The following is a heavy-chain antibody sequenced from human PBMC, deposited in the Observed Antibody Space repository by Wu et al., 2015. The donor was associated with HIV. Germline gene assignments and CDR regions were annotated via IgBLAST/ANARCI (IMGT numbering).Heavy chain of an antibody. D-gene: IGHD4-11*01. J-gene: IGHJ4*02. Sequence: QVQLVQSGAEVKKPGASVKLSCKASGYSFTSYNIHWVRQAPGHGLEWMAWINPSGGATIYAEAFEGRVTVTTDTSMKTVYMELESLTSGDTAMYFCARDATPITTEFDSWGQGTLITVSS. CDR2: INPSGGAT. CDR3: ARDATPITTEFDS. CDR1: GYSFTSYN. V-gene: IGHV1-2*02.